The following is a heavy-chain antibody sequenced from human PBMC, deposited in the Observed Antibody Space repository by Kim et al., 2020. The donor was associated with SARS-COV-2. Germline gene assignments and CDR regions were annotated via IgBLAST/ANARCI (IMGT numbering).Heavy chain of an antibody. Sequence: YYNQSLKRRVTISVDTSKNQFALKLSSVTDADRAVYYCARVNVDTAMVDYWGRGTLVTVSS. CDR3: ARVNVDTAMVDY. V-gene: IGHV4-31*02. D-gene: IGHD5-18*01. J-gene: IGHJ4*02.